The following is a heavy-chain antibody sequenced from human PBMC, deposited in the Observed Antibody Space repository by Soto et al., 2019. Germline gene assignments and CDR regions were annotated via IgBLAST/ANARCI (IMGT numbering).Heavy chain of an antibody. D-gene: IGHD2-2*01. J-gene: IGHJ5*02. CDR2: IDPRDSYT. Sequence: GESLKISCTGFGYTFTTFWISWVRQMPGRGLEWMGRIDPRDSYTNYSPSFQGHVTISVDKSISTAYLQWGSLKASDTAMYYCARLYCSSSTCDSWFDPWGQGTLVTSPQ. CDR3: ARLYCSSSTCDSWFDP. V-gene: IGHV5-10-1*01. CDR1: GYTFTTFW.